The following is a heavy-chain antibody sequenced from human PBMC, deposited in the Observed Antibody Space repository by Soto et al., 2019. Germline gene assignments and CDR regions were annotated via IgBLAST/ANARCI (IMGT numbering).Heavy chain of an antibody. D-gene: IGHD7-27*01. CDR3: ARNLNWAFDY. J-gene: IGHJ4*02. CDR1: GFTFNTFS. Sequence: PGGSLRLSCAVSGFTFNTFSMNWVRQAPGKGLEWVSYISRSGDTIYYADSVKGRFTLSRDNAKNSLHLQMNSLRVEDTAVYYCARNLNWAFDYWGQGTQVTVSS. V-gene: IGHV3-48*04. CDR2: ISRSGDTI.